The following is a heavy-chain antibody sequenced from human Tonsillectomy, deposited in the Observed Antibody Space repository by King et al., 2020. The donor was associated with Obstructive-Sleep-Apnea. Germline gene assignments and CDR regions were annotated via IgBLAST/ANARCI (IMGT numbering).Heavy chain of an antibody. CDR2: IIWDGGST. Sequence: VQLVESGGVVVQPGGSLRLSWAASGFTFDDYTMHWVRQAPGTGLEWVSLIIWDGGSTTYANSLKGRFTISSYNSKNSLYLQMNSLRTEDNALYYCAKDFITWVDPWGQGTLVTVSS. D-gene: IGHD3-22*01. V-gene: IGHV3-43*01. CDR1: GFTFDDYT. CDR3: AKDFITWVDP. J-gene: IGHJ5*02.